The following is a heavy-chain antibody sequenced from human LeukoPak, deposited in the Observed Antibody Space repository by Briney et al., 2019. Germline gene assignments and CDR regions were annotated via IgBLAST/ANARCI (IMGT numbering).Heavy chain of an antibody. CDR1: GYTLTELS. D-gene: IGHD5-24*01. V-gene: IGHV1-24*01. Sequence: GASVKVSCKVSGYTLTELSMHWVRQAPGKGLEWRGGFDPEDGETIYAQKFQGRVTMTEDTSTDTAYMELSSLRSEDTAVYYCATGRGGRWLQRRQFDYWGQGTLVTVSS. CDR3: ATGRGGRWLQRRQFDY. J-gene: IGHJ4*02. CDR2: FDPEDGET.